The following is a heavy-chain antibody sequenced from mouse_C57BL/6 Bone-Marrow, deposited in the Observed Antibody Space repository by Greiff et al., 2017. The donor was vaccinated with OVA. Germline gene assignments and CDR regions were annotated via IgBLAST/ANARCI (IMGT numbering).Heavy chain of an antibody. CDR1: GFTFSSYT. CDR2: ISGGGGNT. CDR3: ASRWLLPAWFAY. V-gene: IGHV5-9*01. Sequence: EVKVVESGGGLVKPGGSLKLSCAASGFTFSSYTMSWVRPTPEKRLEWVATISGGGGNTYYPDSLKGRFTISRDNAKNTLDLQMSSLRSEDTALYYCASRWLLPAWFAYWGQGTLVTVSA. D-gene: IGHD2-3*01. J-gene: IGHJ3*01.